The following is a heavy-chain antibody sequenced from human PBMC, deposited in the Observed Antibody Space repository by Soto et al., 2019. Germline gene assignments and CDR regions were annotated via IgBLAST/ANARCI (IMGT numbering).Heavy chain of an antibody. V-gene: IGHV3-48*01. J-gene: IGHJ4*02. Sequence: PGGSLRLSFAASGFTFSTYSMNWVRQAPGKGLEWVSYISSSSSTIFYTDSVKGRFTVSRDNAKNSLYLQMNSLRAEDTAVYYCARGGPPIDYWGQGTLVTVSS. CDR1: GFTFSTYS. D-gene: IGHD3-10*01. CDR3: ARGGPPIDY. CDR2: ISSSSSTI.